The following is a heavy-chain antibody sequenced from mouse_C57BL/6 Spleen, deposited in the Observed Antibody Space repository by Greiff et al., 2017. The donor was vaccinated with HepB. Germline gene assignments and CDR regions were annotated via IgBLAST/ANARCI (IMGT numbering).Heavy chain of an antibody. Sequence: EVQLVESEGGLVQPGSSMKLSCTASGFTFSDYYMAWVRQVPEKGLEWVANINYDGSSTYYLDSLKSRFIISRDNAKNILYLQMSSLKSEDTATYYCAREKGGDFDYWGQGTTLTVSS. CDR1: GFTFSDYY. CDR3: AREKGGDFDY. CDR2: INYDGSST. J-gene: IGHJ2*01. V-gene: IGHV5-16*01.